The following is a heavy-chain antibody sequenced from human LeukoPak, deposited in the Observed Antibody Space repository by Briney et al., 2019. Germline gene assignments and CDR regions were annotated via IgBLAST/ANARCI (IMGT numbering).Heavy chain of an antibody. V-gene: IGHV1-18*01. J-gene: IGHJ6*03. CDR1: GYTFTNYG. CDR3: ARVMNNYYYMDV. CDR2: ISTYNGNT. D-gene: IGHD2-8*01. Sequence: ASVKVSCKASGYTFTNYGISWVRQAPGQGPEWMGWISTYNGNTNYAQKLQDRVTMTTDTSTSTAYMELRSLRSDDTALYYCARVMNNYYYMDVWGKGTTVTVSS.